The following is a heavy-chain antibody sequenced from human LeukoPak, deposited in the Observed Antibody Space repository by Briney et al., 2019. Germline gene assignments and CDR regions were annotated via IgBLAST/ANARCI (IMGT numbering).Heavy chain of an antibody. CDR1: GGSISSGDYY. CDR2: IYYSGST. CDR3: ARELSYSLSRSYYFDY. D-gene: IGHD4-11*01. V-gene: IGHV4-30-4*08. Sequence: PSQTLSLTCTVSGGSISSGDYYWSWIRQPPGEGLEWIGYIYYSGSTYYNPSLKSRVTISVDTSKNQFSLKLSSVTAADTAVYYCARELSYSLSRSYYFDYWGQGTLVTVSS. J-gene: IGHJ4*02.